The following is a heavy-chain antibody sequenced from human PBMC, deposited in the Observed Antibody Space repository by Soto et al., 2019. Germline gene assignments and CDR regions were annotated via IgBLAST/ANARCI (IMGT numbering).Heavy chain of an antibody. CDR2: IYYSGST. CDR3: ARHPVVAATFYYMDV. J-gene: IGHJ6*03. Sequence: SETLSLTCTVSGGSISSSSYYWGWIRQPPGKGLEWIGSIYYSGSTYYNPSLKSRVTISVDTSKNQFSLKLSSVTAADTAVYYCARHPVVAATFYYMDVWGKGTTVTVSS. V-gene: IGHV4-39*01. D-gene: IGHD2-15*01. CDR1: GGSISSSSYY.